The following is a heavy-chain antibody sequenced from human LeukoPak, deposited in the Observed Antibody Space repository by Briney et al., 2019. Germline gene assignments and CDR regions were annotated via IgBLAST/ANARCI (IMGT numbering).Heavy chain of an antibody. CDR3: ARGTLYSGWSYYFDS. D-gene: IGHD6-19*01. V-gene: IGHV4-34*01. CDR1: GGSFSGYY. CDR2: IYYSGTT. Sequence: SETLSLTCAVYGGSFSGYYWSWVRQPPGKGLEWIGSIYYSGTTKYNPSLKSRVTISVDNSNNKFSLRLSSVTAADTALYYCARGTLYSGWSYYFDSWGQGTLVTVSS. J-gene: IGHJ4*02.